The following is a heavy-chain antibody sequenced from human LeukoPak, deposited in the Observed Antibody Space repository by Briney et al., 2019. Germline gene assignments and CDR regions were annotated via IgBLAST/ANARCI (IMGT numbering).Heavy chain of an antibody. Sequence: SETLSLTCTVSGGSISSYYWSWIRQPPGRGLEYIGSIYYSGSTNYNPSLKSRVTISVDTSNNQFSLKLSSVTAADTAVYYCARGGSSGWSEGRFDFWGQGTLVTVSS. J-gene: IGHJ4*02. D-gene: IGHD6-19*01. CDR3: ARGGSSGWSEGRFDF. CDR2: IYYSGST. V-gene: IGHV4-59*01. CDR1: GGSISSYY.